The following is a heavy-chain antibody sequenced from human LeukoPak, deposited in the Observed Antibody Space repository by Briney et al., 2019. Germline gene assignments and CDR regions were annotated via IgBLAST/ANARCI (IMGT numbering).Heavy chain of an antibody. V-gene: IGHV3-21*01. J-gene: IGHJ6*02. D-gene: IGHD3-10*01. CDR3: ARYGVIRGWPAGMDV. CDR1: GFTFSSYS. Sequence: GGSLRLSCAASGFTFSSYSMNWVRQAPGKGLEWVSSISSSSSYIYYADSVKGRFTISRDNAKNSLYLQMNSLRAEDTAVYYCARYGVIRGWPAGMDVWGQGTTVTVSS. CDR2: ISSSSSYI.